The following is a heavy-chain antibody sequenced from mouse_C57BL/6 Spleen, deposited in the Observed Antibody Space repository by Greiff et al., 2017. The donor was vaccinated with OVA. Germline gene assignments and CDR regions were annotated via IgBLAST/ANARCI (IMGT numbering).Heavy chain of an antibody. D-gene: IGHD1-1*01. CDR3: ARHGDYGSSYWYFDV. V-gene: IGHV2-6-1*01. J-gene: IGHJ1*03. Sequence: VKVVESGPGLVAPSQSLSITCTVSGFSLTSYGVHWVRQPPGKGLEWLVVIWSDGSTTYNSALKSRLSISKDNSKSQVFLKMNSLQTDDTAMYYCARHGDYGSSYWYFDVWGTGTTVTVSS. CDR1: GFSLTSYG. CDR2: IWSDGST.